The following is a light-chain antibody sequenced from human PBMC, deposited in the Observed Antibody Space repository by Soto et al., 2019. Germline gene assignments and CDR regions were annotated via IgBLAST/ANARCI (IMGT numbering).Light chain of an antibody. J-gene: IGKJ5*01. CDR2: GES. Sequence: EIGLTQSPGTLSLSPGEGATLSCRASQILSSNYLAWYQQKPGQAPRLLIYGESRRATGIPDRFSGSGSGTDFTLAIRRLEPEDSAVYYCQQYGGSPSITFGQGTRLENK. V-gene: IGKV3-20*01. CDR3: QQYGGSPSIT. CDR1: QILSSNY.